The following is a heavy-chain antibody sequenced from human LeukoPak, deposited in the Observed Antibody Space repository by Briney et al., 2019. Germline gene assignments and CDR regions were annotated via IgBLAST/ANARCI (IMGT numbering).Heavy chain of an antibody. CDR1: GFTFSSYA. V-gene: IGHV3-30-3*01. J-gene: IGHJ4*02. Sequence: GSLRLSCAASGFTFSSYAMHWVRQAPGRGLEWVAVISYDGSNKYYADSVKGRFTISRDNSKNTLYLQMNSLRAEDTAVYYCARDLHHTGDPYYFDYWGQGTLVTVSS. D-gene: IGHD7-27*01. CDR2: ISYDGSNK. CDR3: ARDLHHTGDPYYFDY.